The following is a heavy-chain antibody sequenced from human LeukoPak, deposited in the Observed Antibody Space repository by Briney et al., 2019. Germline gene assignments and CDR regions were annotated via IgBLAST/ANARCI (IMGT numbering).Heavy chain of an antibody. CDR1: GFTFDDYA. Sequence: GRSLRLSCAASGFTFDDYAMHWVRQAPGKGLEWVSGISWNSGSIGYADSVKGRFTISRDNAKNSLYLQMNSLRAEDMALYYCAKALISSGWYDAFDIWGQGTKVTVSS. J-gene: IGHJ3*02. D-gene: IGHD6-19*01. CDR2: ISWNSGSI. V-gene: IGHV3-9*03. CDR3: AKALISSGWYDAFDI.